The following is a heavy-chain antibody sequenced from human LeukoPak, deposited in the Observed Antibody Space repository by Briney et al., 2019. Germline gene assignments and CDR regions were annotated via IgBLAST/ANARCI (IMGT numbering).Heavy chain of an antibody. V-gene: IGHV4-59*01. D-gene: IGHD3-10*01. Sequence: PSETLSLTCTVSGASISSYYWSWIRQPPGKGLEWIGYGLYRGSTNYNPSLKSRVTISLDTSKNEFSLKLTSVTAADMAVYYCARVGYFGSGSYESLDPWGQGTLVTVSS. J-gene: IGHJ5*02. CDR1: GASISSYY. CDR2: GLYRGST. CDR3: ARVGYFGSGSYESLDP.